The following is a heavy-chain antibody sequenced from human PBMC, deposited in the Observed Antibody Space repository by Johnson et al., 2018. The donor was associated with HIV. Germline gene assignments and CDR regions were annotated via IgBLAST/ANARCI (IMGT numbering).Heavy chain of an antibody. J-gene: IGHJ3*02. CDR3: ARPEGFWSGSVIQDAFDI. CDR1: GFTFSSYW. D-gene: IGHD3-3*01. CDR2: ITQDGSAK. V-gene: IGHV3-7*02. Sequence: VQLVESGGGLVQPGGSLRLSCAASGFTFSSYWMSWVRQAPGKGLEWVANITQDGSAKYYVDSVKGRFTISRDNAKNSLYLQMNSLRAEDTAVYYCARPEGFWSGSVIQDAFDIWGQGTMVTVSS.